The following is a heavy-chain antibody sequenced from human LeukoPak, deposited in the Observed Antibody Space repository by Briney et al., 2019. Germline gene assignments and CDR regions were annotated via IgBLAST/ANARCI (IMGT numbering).Heavy chain of an antibody. CDR1: GFAFSSYW. Sequence: GGSLRLSCAASGFAFSSYWMHWVRQAPGKGLVWVSRINTDGSSTSFADSVKGRFTISRDNAKNSLYLQMNRLGDEDTAVYYCVSGNYYFDDWGQGTLVTVSS. D-gene: IGHD5-12*01. J-gene: IGHJ4*02. V-gene: IGHV3-74*01. CDR3: VSGNYYFDD. CDR2: INTDGSST.